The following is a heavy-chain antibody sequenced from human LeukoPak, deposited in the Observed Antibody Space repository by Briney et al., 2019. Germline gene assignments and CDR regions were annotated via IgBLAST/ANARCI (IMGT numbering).Heavy chain of an antibody. J-gene: IGHJ4*02. Sequence: SETLSLTCAVYGGSFSGYYWSWIRQPPGKGLEWIGEINHSGSTNYNPSLKSRVTISVDTSKSQFSLKLSSVTAADTAVYYCARRIIAARPFDYWGQGTLVTVSS. V-gene: IGHV4-34*01. D-gene: IGHD6-6*01. CDR1: GGSFSGYY. CDR3: ARRIIAARPFDY. CDR2: INHSGST.